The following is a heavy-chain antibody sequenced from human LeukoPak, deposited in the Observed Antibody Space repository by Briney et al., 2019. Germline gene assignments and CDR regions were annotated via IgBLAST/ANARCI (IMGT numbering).Heavy chain of an antibody. D-gene: IGHD3-3*01. CDR2: IYHSGST. CDR1: GGSISSYNW. Sequence: PSETLSLTCVVSGGSISSYNWWSWVRQPPGKGLEWIGEIYHSGSTNYNPSLKSRVTISLDKSKNQFSLKLSSVTAADTAVYYCARAPPGYDFWSGYYTGYYYYYMDVWGKGTTVTVSS. CDR3: ARAPPGYDFWSGYYTGYYYYYMDV. V-gene: IGHV4-4*02. J-gene: IGHJ6*03.